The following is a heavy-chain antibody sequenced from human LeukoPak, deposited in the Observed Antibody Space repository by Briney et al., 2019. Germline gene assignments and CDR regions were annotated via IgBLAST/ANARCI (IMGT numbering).Heavy chain of an antibody. CDR1: GGSISSGGYS. CDR2: IYHSGST. CDR3: ARGAIGGVWFGAPDAFDI. V-gene: IGHV4-30-2*01. J-gene: IGHJ3*02. Sequence: KTSETLSLTCAVSGGSISSGGYSWSWIRQPPGKGLEWIGYIYHSGSTYYNPSLKSRVTISVDRSKNQFSLKLSSATAADTAVYYCARGAIGGVWFGAPDAFDIWGQGTMVTVSS. D-gene: IGHD3-10*01.